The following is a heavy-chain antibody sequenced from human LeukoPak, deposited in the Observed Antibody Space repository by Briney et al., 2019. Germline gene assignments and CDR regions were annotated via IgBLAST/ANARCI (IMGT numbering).Heavy chain of an antibody. CDR2: IYYSGST. D-gene: IGHD6-13*01. J-gene: IGHJ4*02. V-gene: IGHV4-59*01. CDR3: ARDLAAAGKAIY. Sequence: SETLSLTCAVYGGSFSGYYWSWIRQPPGKGLEWIGYIYYSGSTNYNPSLKSRVTISVDTSKSQFSLKLSSVTAADTAVYYCARDLAAAGKAIYWGQGTPVTVSS. CDR1: GGSFSGYY.